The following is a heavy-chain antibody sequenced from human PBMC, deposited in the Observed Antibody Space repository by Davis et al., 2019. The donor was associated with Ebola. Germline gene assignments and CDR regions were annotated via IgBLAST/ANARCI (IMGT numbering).Heavy chain of an antibody. CDR3: SRGWLRTGFDV. V-gene: IGHV6-1*01. Sequence: HSQTLSLTCAISGDSVSGSGGACNWVRQSPSGGLEWLGRTYYTSKWYNDYAESVKSRITINADTSKNQFSLHLNSMTPEDTALYYCSRGWLRTGFDVWGEGTTVTVSS. CDR2: TYYTSKWYN. CDR1: GDSVSGSGGA. J-gene: IGHJ6*04. D-gene: IGHD5-18*01.